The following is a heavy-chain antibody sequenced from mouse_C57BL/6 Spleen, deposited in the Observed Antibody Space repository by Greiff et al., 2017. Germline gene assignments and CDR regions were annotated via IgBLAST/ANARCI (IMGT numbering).Heavy chain of an antibody. CDR1: GFSFNTYA. V-gene: IGHV10-1*01. Sequence: EVKLVESGGGLVQPKGSLKLSCAASGFSFNTYAMNWVRQAPGKGLEWVARIRSKSNNYATYYADSVKDRFTISRDDSESMLFLQMNNLKTEDTAMYYCVRHEEGFDVWGTGTTVTVSS. CDR3: VRHEEGFDV. CDR2: IRSKSNNYAT. J-gene: IGHJ1*03.